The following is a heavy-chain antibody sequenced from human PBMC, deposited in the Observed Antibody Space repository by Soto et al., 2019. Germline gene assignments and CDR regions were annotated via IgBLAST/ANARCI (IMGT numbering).Heavy chain of an antibody. Sequence: SVKVSCKASGGTFSSYAISWVRQAPGQGLEWMGGIIPIFGTANYAQKFQGRVTITADESTSTAYMELSSLRSEDTAVYYCARVHGDYPTHEDFQHWGQGTLVTVSS. CDR1: GGTFSSYA. CDR3: ARVHGDYPTHEDFQH. V-gene: IGHV1-69*13. CDR2: IIPIFGTA. J-gene: IGHJ1*01. D-gene: IGHD4-17*01.